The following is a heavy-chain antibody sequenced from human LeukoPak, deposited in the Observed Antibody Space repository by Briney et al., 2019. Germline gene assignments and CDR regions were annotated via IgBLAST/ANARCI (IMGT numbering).Heavy chain of an antibody. V-gene: IGHV3-66*01. CDR1: GFTVSSNY. CDR2: IYSGGST. Sequence: PGGSLRLSCAASGFTVSSNYMSWVRQAPGKGLEWVSVIYSGGSTYYADSVKGRFTISRDNSKNTLYLQMNSLRAGDTAVYYCAQDFYGSGSYDYWGQGTLVTVSS. J-gene: IGHJ4*02. CDR3: AQDFYGSGSYDY. D-gene: IGHD3-10*01.